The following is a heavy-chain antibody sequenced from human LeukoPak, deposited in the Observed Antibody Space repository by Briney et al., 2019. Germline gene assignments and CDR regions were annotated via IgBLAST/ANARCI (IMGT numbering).Heavy chain of an antibody. D-gene: IGHD5-18*01. J-gene: IGHJ4*02. CDR2: INAGNGNT. CDR1: GYTFTSYA. V-gene: IGHV1-3*01. CDR3: ARDTAMVRGNFDY. Sequence: GASVKVSCKASGYTFTSYAIHWVRQAPGQRLEWMGWINAGNGNTKYSQKFQGRVTITRDTSASTAYMELSSLRSEDTAVYYCARDTAMVRGNFDYWGQGTLVTVSS.